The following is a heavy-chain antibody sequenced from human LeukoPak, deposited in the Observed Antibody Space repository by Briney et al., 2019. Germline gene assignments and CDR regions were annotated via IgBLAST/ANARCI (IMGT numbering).Heavy chain of an antibody. Sequence: SETLSLTCAGYGGSFSGYFWTWIRQSPGKGLEWIGERSAGGNSNENPSLKSRVTISVDRSKNQFSLILNSVTAADTALYYCARVTRRRTTGEIFGRYLDYWGLGTLVTVSS. J-gene: IGHJ4*02. V-gene: IGHV4-34*01. CDR3: ARVTRRRTTGEIFGRYLDY. CDR1: GGSFSGYF. D-gene: IGHD3-10*01. CDR2: RSAGGNS.